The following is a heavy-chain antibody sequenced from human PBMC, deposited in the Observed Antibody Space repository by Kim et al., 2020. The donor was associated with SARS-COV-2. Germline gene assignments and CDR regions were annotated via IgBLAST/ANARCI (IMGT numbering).Heavy chain of an antibody. D-gene: IGHD4-17*01. V-gene: IGHV4-30-4*01. CDR3: AREGYGGNGCWFDP. Sequence: SETLSLTCTVSGGSISSGDYYWSWIRQPPGKGLEWIGYIYYSGSTYYNPSLKSRVTISVNTSKTQFTLKLSSVTAADTAVYYCAREGYGGNGCWFDPLGQGTLVTVSS. J-gene: IGHJ5*02. CDR2: IYYSGST. CDR1: GGSISSGDYY.